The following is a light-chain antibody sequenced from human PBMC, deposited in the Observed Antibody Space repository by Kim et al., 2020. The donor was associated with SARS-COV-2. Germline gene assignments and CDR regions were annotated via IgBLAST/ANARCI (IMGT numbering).Light chain of an antibody. CDR2: ETS. Sequence: ASVGDRMATPCRARQEIFKSLGLDPKKPGTAPKSLIYETSTLQTGAPPRFSGSVSEKDFTFTNCGLQREYIATFYCQQDDDLPSTFGPRTRLEIK. J-gene: IGKJ5*01. CDR1: QEIFKS. CDR3: QQDDDLPST. V-gene: IGKV1-33*01.